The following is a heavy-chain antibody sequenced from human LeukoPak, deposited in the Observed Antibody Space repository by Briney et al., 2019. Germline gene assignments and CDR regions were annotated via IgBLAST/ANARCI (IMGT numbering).Heavy chain of an antibody. CDR2: FDPEDGER. CDR3: TTGYTTMTVDYFDN. Sequence: ASVKVSCKVSGYTLTDLSIHWVRQSPGKGLEWMGGFDPEDGERIYAQKFQGRVTTTEDTSTDTAFMALSSLRSEDTAVYYCTTGYTTMTVDYFDNWGQGTLVTVSS. J-gene: IGHJ4*02. V-gene: IGHV1-24*01. D-gene: IGHD1-1*01. CDR1: GYTLTDLS.